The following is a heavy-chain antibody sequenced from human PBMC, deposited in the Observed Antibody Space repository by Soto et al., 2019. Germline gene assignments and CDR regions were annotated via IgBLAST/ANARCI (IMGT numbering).Heavy chain of an antibody. CDR2: INAGNGNT. V-gene: IGHV1-3*01. J-gene: IGHJ4*02. Sequence: ASVKVSCKASGYTFTSYAMHWVRQAPGQRLEWMGWINAGNGNTKYSQKFQGRVTITRDTSASTAYMELSSLRSEDTAVYYCARVQGGGATFHFWGPGTLVTVSS. CDR3: ARVQGGGATFHF. D-gene: IGHD1-26*01. CDR1: GYTFTSYA.